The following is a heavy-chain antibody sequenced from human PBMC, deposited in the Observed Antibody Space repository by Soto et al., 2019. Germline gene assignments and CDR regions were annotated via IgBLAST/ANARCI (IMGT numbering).Heavy chain of an antibody. CDR2: IYATGTT. J-gene: IGHJ5*02. CDR1: GASISGFY. D-gene: IGHD1-1*01. V-gene: IGHV4-4*07. Sequence: SETLSLTCTVSGASISGFYWSWIRKSAVKGLEWIGRIYATGTTDYNPSLKSRVMMSVDTSKKQFSLKLRSVTAADTAVYYCVRDGTKTLRDWFDPWGQGISVTVSS. CDR3: VRDGTKTLRDWFDP.